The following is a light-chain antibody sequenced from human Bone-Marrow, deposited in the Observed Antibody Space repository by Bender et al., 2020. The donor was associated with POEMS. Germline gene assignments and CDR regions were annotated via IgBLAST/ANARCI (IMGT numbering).Light chain of an antibody. CDR2: EVR. CDR1: SSDIGGYKY. Sequence: QSALTQPRSVSGSPGQSVTISCTGTSSDIGGYKYVSWYQHHPGKAPKLIIYEVRDRPSGVPDRFSGSKSGNTASLTISGLQAEDEADYYCSSYTSSSTFVFGGGTKLTVL. V-gene: IGLV2-11*01. J-gene: IGLJ2*01. CDR3: SSYTSSSTFV.